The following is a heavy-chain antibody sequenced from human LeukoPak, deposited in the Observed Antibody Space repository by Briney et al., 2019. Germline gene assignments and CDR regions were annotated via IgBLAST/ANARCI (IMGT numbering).Heavy chain of an antibody. V-gene: IGHV3-64*01. CDR3: ARVMGTGFDY. CDR2: ISSHGGYT. Sequence: GGSLRLSCAASGFTFSSYAMHWVRQAPGKGLECVSSISSHGGYTYYANSVKGRFTISRDNSKNTLYLQMNSLRAEDTAVYYCARVMGTGFDYWGQGTLVTVSS. CDR1: GFTFSSYA. D-gene: IGHD1-14*01. J-gene: IGHJ4*02.